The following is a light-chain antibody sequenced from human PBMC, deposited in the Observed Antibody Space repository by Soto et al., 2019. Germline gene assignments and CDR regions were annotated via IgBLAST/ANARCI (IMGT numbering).Light chain of an antibody. V-gene: IGKV1-5*03. CDR1: QSISYW. CDR3: QQYHSYSIT. J-gene: IGKJ4*01. Sequence: DIQMTQSPSTLSASVGDRVTITCRASQSISYWLAWYQQKPGKAPTVLIYQASTLESGVPSRFSGSGSGTEFTLTISSLQPDDFATYYCQQYHSYSITFGGGTKVEIK. CDR2: QAS.